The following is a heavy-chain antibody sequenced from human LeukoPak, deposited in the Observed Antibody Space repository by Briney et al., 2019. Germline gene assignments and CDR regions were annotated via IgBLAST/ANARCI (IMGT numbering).Heavy chain of an antibody. J-gene: IGHJ6*02. D-gene: IGHD4-11*01. CDR1: GGTFSSYA. Sequence: SVKVSCKASGGTFSSYAISWVRQAPGQGLEWMGRIIPIFGIANYAQKFQGRVTITADKSTSTAYMELSSLRSEDTAVYYCARDVWITVTLQGGMDVWGQGTTVTVSS. CDR2: IIPIFGIA. V-gene: IGHV1-69*04. CDR3: ARDVWITVTLQGGMDV.